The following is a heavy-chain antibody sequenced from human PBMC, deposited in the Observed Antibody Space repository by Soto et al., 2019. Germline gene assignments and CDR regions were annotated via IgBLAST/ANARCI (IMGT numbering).Heavy chain of an antibody. J-gene: IGHJ4*02. V-gene: IGHV3-48*02. CDR2: ISSSSSTI. D-gene: IGHD4-17*01. Sequence: EVQLVESGGGLVQPGGSLRLSCAASGFTFSSYSMNWVRQAPGKGLEWVSYISSSSSTIYYADSVKGRFTISRDNAKNPLYLQMNSLRDEDTAVYYCASGKDYAEGGYWGQGTLVTVSS. CDR1: GFTFSSYS. CDR3: ASGKDYAEGGY.